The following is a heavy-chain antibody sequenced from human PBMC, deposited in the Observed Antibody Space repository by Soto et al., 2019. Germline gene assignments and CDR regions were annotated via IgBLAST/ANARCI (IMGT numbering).Heavy chain of an antibody. CDR1: GFTFSRYA. V-gene: IGHV3-30*04. D-gene: IGHD3-22*01. CDR3: AGHFYDGSGYYYPFEY. J-gene: IGHJ4*02. Sequence: QVQLVESGGGVVPPGRSLRRSCAASGFTFSRYAMYWFRQAPGKGLEWVAVISSDGRNRDYAGSVKGRFTISRDNSKDTLYLQMNSLSTEDTAVFYCAGHFYDGSGYYYPFEYWCQGTLVTVSS. CDR2: ISSDGRNR.